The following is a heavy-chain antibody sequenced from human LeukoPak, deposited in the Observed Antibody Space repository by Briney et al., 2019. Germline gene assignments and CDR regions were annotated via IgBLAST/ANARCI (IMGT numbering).Heavy chain of an antibody. V-gene: IGHV3-21*01. CDR2: ISSSSSYI. CDR1: GFTFSSYS. Sequence: PGGSLRLSCAASGFTFSSYSMNWVRQAPGKGLEWVSSISSSSSYIYYADSVKGRFTISRDNAKNSLYLQMNSLRAEDTALYYCAREQYCSSNSCREGGYYYYYAMDVWGQGSTVTVSS. CDR3: AREQYCSSNSCREGGYYYYYAMDV. J-gene: IGHJ6*02. D-gene: IGHD2-2*01.